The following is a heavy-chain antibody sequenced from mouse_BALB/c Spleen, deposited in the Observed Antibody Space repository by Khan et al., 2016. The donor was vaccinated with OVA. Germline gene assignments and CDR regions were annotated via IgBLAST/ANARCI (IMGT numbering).Heavy chain of an antibody. CDR3: ATYGWWD. CDR2: ISSGSSTL. Sequence: EVELVESGGGLVQPGGSRKLSCAASGFTFSSFGMHWVRQAPEKGLEWVAYISSGSSTLYYADTVKGRFTISRDNPKNILFLQMTSLRSEDTAMYYCATYGWWDWGAGTTVTVSS. D-gene: IGHD1-1*01. CDR1: GFTFSSFG. J-gene: IGHJ1*01. V-gene: IGHV5-17*02.